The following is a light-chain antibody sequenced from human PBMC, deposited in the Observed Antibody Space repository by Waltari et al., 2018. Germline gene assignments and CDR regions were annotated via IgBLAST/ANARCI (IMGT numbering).Light chain of an antibody. CDR3: SSYGGSNTVV. Sequence: QSALTQPPSASGSPGQSFTISCTGTSRAVGAYNSVSWYQQHPGKAPKLMISEVSKRPSGVPDRFSGSKSGNTASLTVSGLQSEDEADYYCSSYGGSNTVVFGGGTKLTVL. V-gene: IGLV2-8*01. CDR1: SRAVGAYNS. J-gene: IGLJ2*01. CDR2: EVS.